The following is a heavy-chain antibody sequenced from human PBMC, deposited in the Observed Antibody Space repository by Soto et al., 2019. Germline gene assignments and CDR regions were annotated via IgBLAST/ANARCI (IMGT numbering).Heavy chain of an antibody. J-gene: IGHJ4*02. CDR1: GFTFSNAW. V-gene: IGHV3-15*07. CDR3: TTEVRYYYGSGSYYPNDY. Sequence: GGSLRLSCAASGFTFSNAWMNWVRQAPGKGLEWVGRIKSKTDGGTTDYAAPVKGRFTISRDDSKNTLYLQMNSLKTEDTAVYYCTTEVRYYYGSGSYYPNDYWGQGTLVTVSS. CDR2: IKSKTDGGTT. D-gene: IGHD3-10*01.